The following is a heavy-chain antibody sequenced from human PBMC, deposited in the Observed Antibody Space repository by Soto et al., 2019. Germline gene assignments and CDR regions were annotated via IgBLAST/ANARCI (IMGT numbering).Heavy chain of an antibody. CDR1: GFTFSSYS. Sequence: GGSLRLSCAASGFTFSSYSMNWVRQAPGKGLEWVSSISSSSSYIYYADSVKGRFTISRDNAKNSLYLQMNSLRAEDTAVYYCARDLKYQLLFSGYYYGMDVWGQGTTVTVSS. D-gene: IGHD2-2*01. V-gene: IGHV3-21*01. J-gene: IGHJ6*02. CDR2: ISSSSSYI. CDR3: ARDLKYQLLFSGYYYGMDV.